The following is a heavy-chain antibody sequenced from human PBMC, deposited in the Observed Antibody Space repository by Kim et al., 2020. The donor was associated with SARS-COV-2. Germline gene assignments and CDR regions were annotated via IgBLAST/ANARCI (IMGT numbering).Heavy chain of an antibody. CDR2: INAGTGNT. Sequence: ASVKVSCKASGYTFTSYGMHWVRQAPGQRLEWMGWINAGTGNTKYSQKFEGRVTITRDTSASTAYMALSSPRSEDTAVYYCARDHRSCSSSTCYGEATDYWGQGTLVTVSS. D-gene: IGHD2-2*01. J-gene: IGHJ4*02. CDR3: ARDHRSCSSSTCYGEATDY. CDR1: GYTFTSYG. V-gene: IGHV1-3*01.